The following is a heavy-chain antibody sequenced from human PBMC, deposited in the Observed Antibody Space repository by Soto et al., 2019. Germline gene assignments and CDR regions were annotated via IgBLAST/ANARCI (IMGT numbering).Heavy chain of an antibody. CDR3: ARIFRNYYDIIGTLDY. Sequence: SVKVSCKASGGTFSSYAIGWVRQAPGQGLEWMGGIIPIFGTANYAQKFQGRVTITADKSTSTAYMELSSLRSEDTAVYYCARIFRNYYDIIGTLDYWGQGTLVTVSS. J-gene: IGHJ4*02. CDR2: IIPIFGTA. V-gene: IGHV1-69*06. D-gene: IGHD3-22*01. CDR1: GGTFSSYA.